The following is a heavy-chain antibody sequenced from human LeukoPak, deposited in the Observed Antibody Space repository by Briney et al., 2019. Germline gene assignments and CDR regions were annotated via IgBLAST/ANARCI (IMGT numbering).Heavy chain of an antibody. CDR3: ARDLGAVAGPHIYY. V-gene: IGHV1-18*01. Sequence: ASVKVSCKASGYTFTSYGTSWVRQAPGQGLEWMGWIIAYNGNTNYAQKLQGRVTMTTDTSTRTAYMELRSLRSDDTAVYYCARDLGAVAGPHIYYWGQGTLFTVSS. J-gene: IGHJ4*02. D-gene: IGHD6-19*01. CDR1: GYTFTSYG. CDR2: IIAYNGNT.